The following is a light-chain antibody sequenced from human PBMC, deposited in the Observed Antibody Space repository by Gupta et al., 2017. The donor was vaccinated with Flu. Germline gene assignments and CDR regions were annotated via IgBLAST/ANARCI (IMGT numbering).Light chain of an antibody. CDR3: GTGDSGLNVL. V-gene: IGLV1-51*01. CDR1: GANTGNNA. CDR2: DNN. J-gene: IGLJ2*01. Sequence: GRGANTGNNAVSCHQQSAGTAPMLLFYDNNKRPSVIPDRFSGSKSGASATLSIAGLETEDEADYYCGTGDSGLNVLFGGGTKLTVL.